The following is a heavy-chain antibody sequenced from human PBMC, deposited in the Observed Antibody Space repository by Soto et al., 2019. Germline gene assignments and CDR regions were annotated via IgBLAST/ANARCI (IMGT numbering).Heavy chain of an antibody. V-gene: IGHV3-21*01. CDR3: AGYCSSTSCPAHFDY. J-gene: IGHJ4*02. Sequence: GGSLRLSCAASGFTFSSYSMNWVRQAPGKGLEWVSSISSSSSYIYYADSVKGRFTISRDNAKNSLYLQMNSLRAEDTAVYYCAGYCSSTSCPAHFDYWGQGTLVTVSS. CDR2: ISSSSSYI. D-gene: IGHD2-2*01. CDR1: GFTFSSYS.